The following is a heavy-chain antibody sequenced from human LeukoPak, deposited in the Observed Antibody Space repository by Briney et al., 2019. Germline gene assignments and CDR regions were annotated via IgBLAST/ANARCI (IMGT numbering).Heavy chain of an antibody. CDR2: ISAYNGNT. V-gene: IGHV1-18*01. CDR3: ARVPLWFGGTMDV. Sequence: ASVKVSCETSGYTFTNYGITWVRQAPGQGLEWMGWISAYNGNTNYAQKLQGRVTMTTDTSTTTAYMELRSLRSDDTAVYYCARVPLWFGGTMDVWGKGTTVTVSS. D-gene: IGHD3-10*01. CDR1: GYTFTNYG. J-gene: IGHJ6*03.